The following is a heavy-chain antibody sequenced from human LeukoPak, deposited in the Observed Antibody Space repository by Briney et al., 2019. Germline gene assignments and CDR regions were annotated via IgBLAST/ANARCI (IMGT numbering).Heavy chain of an antibody. CDR1: GYTFTGYY. D-gene: IGHD3-10*01. CDR2: INPNSGGT. Sequence: ASVTVSFTASGYTFTGYYIHWVRQAPGQGLEWMGWINPNSGGTNYAQKFQGWVTMTRGTSISTAYMELSRLRSDDTAVYYCARYGSGSPGDAFDIWGQGTMVTVSS. CDR3: ARYGSGSPGDAFDI. V-gene: IGHV1-2*04. J-gene: IGHJ3*02.